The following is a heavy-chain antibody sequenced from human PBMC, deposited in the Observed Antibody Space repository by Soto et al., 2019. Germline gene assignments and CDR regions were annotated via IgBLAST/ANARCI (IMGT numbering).Heavy chain of an antibody. Sequence: PGGSLRLSCAASGFRFDEYNMHWVRQAPGKDLEWLSLITWNGANTYYADSVKGRFTISRDGTTKSVSLQMTSLKREDTGLYYCARETLSYGSALDVWGQGTTVTVSS. V-gene: IGHV3-43*01. CDR1: GFRFDEYN. CDR3: ARETLSYGSALDV. CDR2: ITWNGANT. D-gene: IGHD3-16*01. J-gene: IGHJ6*02.